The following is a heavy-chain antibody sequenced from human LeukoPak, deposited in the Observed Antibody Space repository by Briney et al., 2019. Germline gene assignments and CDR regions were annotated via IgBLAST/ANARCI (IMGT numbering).Heavy chain of an antibody. CDR2: ISGSGGST. V-gene: IGHV3-23*01. Sequence: PGGSLRLSCEASGFTFTTYCLGWVRQPPGKGLEWVSAISGSGGSTYYADSVKGRFTISRDNSKNTLYLQMNRLRAEDTAVYYCAKDFVVVPGLVNYFDYWGQGTLVTVSS. J-gene: IGHJ4*02. CDR1: GFTFTTYC. D-gene: IGHD2-2*01. CDR3: AKDFVVVPGLVNYFDY.